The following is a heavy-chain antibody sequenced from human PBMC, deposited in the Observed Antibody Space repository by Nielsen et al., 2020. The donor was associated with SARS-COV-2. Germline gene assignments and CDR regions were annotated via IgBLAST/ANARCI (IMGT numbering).Heavy chain of an antibody. V-gene: IGHV1-18*04. J-gene: IGHJ6*03. CDR2: ISGYNGDT. D-gene: IGHD1-1*01. Sequence: ASVKVSCKPSGYTFTNYGISWVRQAPGQGFEWMGWISGYNGDTNYAQKFQGRVTMTTDTSTSTAYMELRSLRSDDTAVYYCARPITNNYYYYYMDVWGKGTTVTVSS. CDR1: GYTFTNYG. CDR3: ARPITNNYYYYYMDV.